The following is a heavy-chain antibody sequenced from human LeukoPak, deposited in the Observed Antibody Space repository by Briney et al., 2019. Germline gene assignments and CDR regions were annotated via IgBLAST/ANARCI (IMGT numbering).Heavy chain of an antibody. V-gene: IGHV3-23*01. CDR2: ISGSGGST. CDR3: AKAPVTTCRGAFCYPFDY. D-gene: IGHD2-15*01. J-gene: IGHJ4*02. Sequence: GGSLRLSCAASGFTFSSYGMSWIRQAPGKGLEWVSAISGSGGSTYYADSVKGRFTISRDNSKNTLYLQMNRLRPEDAAVYYCAKAPVTTCRGAFCYPFDYWGLGTLVTVSS. CDR1: GFTFSSYG.